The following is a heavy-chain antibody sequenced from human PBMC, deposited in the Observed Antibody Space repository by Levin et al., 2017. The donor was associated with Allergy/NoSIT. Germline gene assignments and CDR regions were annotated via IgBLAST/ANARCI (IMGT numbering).Heavy chain of an antibody. J-gene: IGHJ5*02. V-gene: IGHV3-33*01. CDR3: ARDFSIVGAIGNWFDP. Sequence: GGSLRLSCAASGFTFSSYGMHWVRQAPGKGLEWVAVIWYDGSNKYYADSVKGRFTISRDNSKNTLYLQMNSLRAEDTAVYYCARDFSIVGAIGNWFDPWGQGTLVTVSS. CDR1: GFTFSSYG. CDR2: IWYDGSNK. D-gene: IGHD1-26*01.